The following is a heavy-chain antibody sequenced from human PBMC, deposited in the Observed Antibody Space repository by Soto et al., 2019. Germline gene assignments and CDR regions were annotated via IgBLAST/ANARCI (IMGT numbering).Heavy chain of an antibody. J-gene: IGHJ4*02. CDR1: GFTVSSNY. CDR2: IYSGGST. Sequence: EVQLVESGGGLIQPGGSLRLSCAASGFTVSSNYMSWVRQAPGKGLEWVSAIYSGGSTYYADSVKGRLTISRDNSKNTLDLQMSSRRAEDTAVYYCARDQGWYANWGQGTLVTVSS. V-gene: IGHV3-53*01. D-gene: IGHD2-8*01. CDR3: ARDQGWYAN.